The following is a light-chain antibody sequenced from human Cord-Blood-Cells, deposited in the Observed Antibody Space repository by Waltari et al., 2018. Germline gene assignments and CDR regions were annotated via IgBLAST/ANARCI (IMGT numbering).Light chain of an antibody. CDR2: LGS. CDR1: QRLLHINGYSY. V-gene: IGKV2-28*01. J-gene: IGKJ2*01. CDR3: MQALQTPYT. Sequence: DIVLTQSPLSLPVPPGEPASISCRFSQRLLHINGYSYLDWYLQKPGQAPQLLIYLGSNRASGVPDRFSGSGSGTDFTLKISRVEADDVGVYYCMQALQTPYTFGQGTKLEIK.